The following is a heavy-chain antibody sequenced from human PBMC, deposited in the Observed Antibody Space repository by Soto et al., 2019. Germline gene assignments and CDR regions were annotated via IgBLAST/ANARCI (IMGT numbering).Heavy chain of an antibody. J-gene: IGHJ4*02. D-gene: IGHD5-12*01. CDR3: ASERVAEMATGGYFDY. Sequence: SVKVSCKASGGTFSNYAFSWVRQAPGQGLEWIGGIIILFGTPNYAQKFQGRVSITADESSSTVYMELSSLSSEDTALYYCASERVAEMATGGYFDYWGQGTQVTVSS. V-gene: IGHV1-69*13. CDR1: GGTFSNYA. CDR2: IIILFGTP.